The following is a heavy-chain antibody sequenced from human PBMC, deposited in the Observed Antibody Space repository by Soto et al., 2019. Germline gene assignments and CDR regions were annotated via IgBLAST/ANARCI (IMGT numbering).Heavy chain of an antibody. D-gene: IGHD3-3*01. CDR1: GFTFSNAW. CDR3: TTGTEVWSGYYSF. V-gene: IGHV3-15*01. J-gene: IGHJ4*02. CDR2: IKSKTDGGTT. Sequence: GGSLRLSCAASGFTFSNAWMSWVRQAPGKGLEWVGRIKSKTDGGTTDYAAPVKGRFTISRDDSKNTLYLQMNSLKTEDTAVYYCTTGTEVWSGYYSFWGQGTLVTVSS.